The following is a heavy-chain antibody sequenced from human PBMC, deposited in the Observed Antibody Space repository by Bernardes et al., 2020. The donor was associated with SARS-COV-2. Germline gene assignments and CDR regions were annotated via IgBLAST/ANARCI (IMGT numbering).Heavy chain of an antibody. Sequence: ASVKVSCKASGYTFTSYDINWVRQATGQGLEWMGWMNPNSGNTGYAQKFQGRVTMTRNTSISTAYMELSSLRSEDTAVYYCARGGRRQWLVDGDYWGQGTLVTVSS. CDR3: ARGGRRQWLVDGDY. J-gene: IGHJ4*02. V-gene: IGHV1-8*01. D-gene: IGHD6-19*01. CDR2: MNPNSGNT. CDR1: GYTFTSYD.